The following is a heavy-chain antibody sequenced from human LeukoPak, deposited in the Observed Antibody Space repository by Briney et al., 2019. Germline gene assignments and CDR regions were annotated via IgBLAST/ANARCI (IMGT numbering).Heavy chain of an antibody. D-gene: IGHD2-15*01. CDR2: ISGTGYST. J-gene: IGHJ4*02. CDR1: GFTFSTYA. CDR3: AKERCSGGSCSTTPDY. Sequence: GGSLRLPCGASGFTFSTYAMSWVRQAPGKGLEWVSGISGTGYSTYYADSVKGRFTISRDKSKNTLYLQMNSLRADDTAVYYCAKERCSGGSCSTTPDYWGQGTLVTVSS. V-gene: IGHV3-23*01.